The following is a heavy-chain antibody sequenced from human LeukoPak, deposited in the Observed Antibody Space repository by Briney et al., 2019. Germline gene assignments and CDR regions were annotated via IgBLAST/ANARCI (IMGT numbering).Heavy chain of an antibody. CDR2: ISSSSSYI. CDR1: GFTFSSYS. V-gene: IGHV3-21*01. Sequence: GGSLRLSCAASGFTFSSYSMNWVRQAPGKGLEWVSSISSSSSYIYYADSVKGRLTISRDNAKNSLYLQMNSLRAEDTAVYYCARDYWSGGFDPWGQGTLVTVSS. D-gene: IGHD2-8*02. J-gene: IGHJ5*02. CDR3: ARDYWSGGFDP.